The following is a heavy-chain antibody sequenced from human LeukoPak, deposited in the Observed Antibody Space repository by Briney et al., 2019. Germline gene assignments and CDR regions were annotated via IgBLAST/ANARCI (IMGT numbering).Heavy chain of an antibody. CDR2: INPSGGST. D-gene: IGHD2-15*01. CDR3: ARDNGCSGGSCYGDAFDI. V-gene: IGHV1-46*01. J-gene: IGHJ3*02. Sequence: AXVKVSCKASGYTFTSYYMHWVRQAPGQGLEWMGIINPSGGSTSYAQKFQGRVTMTRDTSTSTVYMELSSLRSEDTAVYYCARDNGCSGGSCYGDAFDIWGQGTMVTVSS. CDR1: GYTFTSYY.